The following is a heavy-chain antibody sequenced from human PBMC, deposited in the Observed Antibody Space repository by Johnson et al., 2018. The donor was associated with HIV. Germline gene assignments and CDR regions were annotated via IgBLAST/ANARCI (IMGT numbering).Heavy chain of an antibody. CDR3: AKDYSSILSAFDI. CDR2: ISGSGGST. J-gene: IGHJ3*02. Sequence: VQLVESGGGLVQPGGYLRLSCAASGFTFSSYAMSWVRQAPGKGLEWVSAISGSGGSTYYADSVKGRFTISRDNSKNTRYLQMNSLRAEDTAVYYCAKDYSSILSAFDIWGQGTMVTVSS. CDR1: GFTFSSYA. V-gene: IGHV3-23*04. D-gene: IGHD6-13*01.